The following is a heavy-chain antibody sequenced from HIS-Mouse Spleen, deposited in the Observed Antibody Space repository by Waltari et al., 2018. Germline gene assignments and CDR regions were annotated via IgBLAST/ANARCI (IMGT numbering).Heavy chain of an antibody. CDR2: ISGSGGSK. J-gene: IGHJ4*02. Sequence: EVQLLESGGGLVQPGGSLRLSCAASGFTFSSYAMSWVRQAPGKGLEWVSAISGSGGSKYYADSVKGRFTISRDNSKNTLYLQMNSLRAEDTAVYYCAKEGPNFSAPLQQWLGVDYWGQGTLVTVSS. CDR1: GFTFSSYA. V-gene: IGHV3-23*01. CDR3: AKEGPNFSAPLQQWLGVDY. D-gene: IGHD6-19*01.